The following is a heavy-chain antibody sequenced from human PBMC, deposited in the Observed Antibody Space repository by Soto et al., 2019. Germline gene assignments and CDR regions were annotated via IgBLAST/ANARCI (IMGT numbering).Heavy chain of an antibody. Sequence: ESGGGVVQPGRSLRLSCAASGFTFSSYAMHWVRQAPGKGLEWVAVISYDGSNKYYADSVKGRFTISRDNSKNTLYLQKNSPRAEETAVYFCSRDSDTAMVLPLDYWGQGTLVNVSS. CDR1: GFTFSSYA. CDR2: ISYDGSNK. V-gene: IGHV3-30-3*01. J-gene: IGHJ4*02. CDR3: SRDSDTAMVLPLDY. D-gene: IGHD5-18*01.